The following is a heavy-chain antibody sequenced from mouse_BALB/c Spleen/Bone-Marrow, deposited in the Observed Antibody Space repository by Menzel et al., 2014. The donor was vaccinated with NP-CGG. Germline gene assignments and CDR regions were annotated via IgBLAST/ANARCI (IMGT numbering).Heavy chain of an antibody. D-gene: IGHD2-2*01. J-gene: IGHJ1*01. V-gene: IGHV1-14*01. Sequence: EVQLQQSGPELVKPGASVKMSCKASGYTFTSYVMHWVKQKPGQGLEWIGDINPYNDGTKYNEKFKGKATLTSDKSSSTAYMELSSLPSEDSAVYYCGRSLYGFDWYFDVWGAGTPVTVSS. CDR2: INPYNDGT. CDR1: GYTFTSYV. CDR3: GRSLYGFDWYFDV.